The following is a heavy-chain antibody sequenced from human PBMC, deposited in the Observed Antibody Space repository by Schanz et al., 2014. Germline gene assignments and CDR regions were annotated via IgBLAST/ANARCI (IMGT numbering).Heavy chain of an antibody. V-gene: IGHV3-49*04. J-gene: IGHJ5*01. D-gene: IGHD1-1*01. Sequence: EEQLVESGGGLVQPGRSLTLSCTTSGFTFTDHALSWVRQAPGQGLQWVGFIRSKDYGGPPEYVAPVKGRFTISRDDSRGIDYLHMTRLKTEDTGVYYCTRDSRTWNNWFDSWGQGTLVIVSS. CDR3: TRDSRTWNNWFDS. CDR1: GFTFTDHA. CDR2: IRSKDYGGPP.